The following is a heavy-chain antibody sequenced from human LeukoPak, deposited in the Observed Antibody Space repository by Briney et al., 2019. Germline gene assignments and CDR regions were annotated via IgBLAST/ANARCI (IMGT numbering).Heavy chain of an antibody. CDR3: ARGRSSSWSLYYYYGMDV. J-gene: IGHJ6*02. D-gene: IGHD6-13*01. V-gene: IGHV4-34*01. Sequence: SETLTLTCAVYGGSFSGYYWSWIRQPPGKGLEWIGEISHSGSTNYNPSLKSRVTISVDTSKNQFSLKLSSVTAADTAVYYCARGRSSSWSLYYYYGMDVWGQGTTVTVSS. CDR1: GGSFSGYY. CDR2: ISHSGST.